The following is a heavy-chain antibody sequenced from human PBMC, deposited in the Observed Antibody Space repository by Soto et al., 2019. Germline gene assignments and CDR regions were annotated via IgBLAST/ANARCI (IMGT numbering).Heavy chain of an antibody. Sequence: GALLIPCVASGLTFSNNDIPWVRQSPGNGLEWVYTIAGTSTVSNYADSVEGRFTISRDNSRSRVYLQLNRLRADDTAVYFGAKYSGWFTAWGQGTLVTVSS. CDR2: IAGTSTVS. CDR1: GLTFSNND. V-gene: IGHV3-23*01. D-gene: IGHD6-19*01. CDR3: AKYSGWFTA. J-gene: IGHJ5*02.